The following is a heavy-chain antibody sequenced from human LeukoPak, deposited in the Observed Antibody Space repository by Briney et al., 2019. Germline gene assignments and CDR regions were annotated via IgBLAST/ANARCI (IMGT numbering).Heavy chain of an antibody. D-gene: IGHD3-10*01. CDR2: ISAYNGNT. J-gene: IGHJ4*02. CDR1: GYTFTSYG. V-gene: IGHV1-18*01. CDR3: ARELTYYGSGSYYLDY. Sequence: ASVKVSCKASGYTFTSYGISWVRQAPGQGLEWMGWISAYNGNTNYAQKLQGGVTMTTDTSTSTAYMELRSLRSDDTAVYYCARELTYYGSGSYYLDYWGQGTLVTVSS.